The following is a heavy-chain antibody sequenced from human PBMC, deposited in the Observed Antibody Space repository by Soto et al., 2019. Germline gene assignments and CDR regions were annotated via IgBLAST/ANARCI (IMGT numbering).Heavy chain of an antibody. CDR2: INGDGSST. V-gene: IGHV3-74*01. CDR1: GFVFSNYW. Sequence: EMQLVESGGGLVQPGQSLRLSCAVSGFVFSNYWMHWVRQTPGKGLVWVSRINGDGSSTSYADSVRGRFTISRDNAKNALYLQMDSLRTEDTALYYCATFRVDGHAVPWGQGTLVTVFS. D-gene: IGHD2-21*01. J-gene: IGHJ5*02. CDR3: ATFRVDGHAVP.